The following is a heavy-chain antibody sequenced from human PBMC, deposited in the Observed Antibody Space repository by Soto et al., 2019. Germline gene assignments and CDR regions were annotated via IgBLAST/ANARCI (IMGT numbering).Heavy chain of an antibody. CDR1: GYTFTSYY. J-gene: IGHJ3*02. CDR3: ARVPLANAAAGDDAFDI. D-gene: IGHD6-13*01. CDR2: INPSGGST. Sequence: ASVKVSCKASGYTFTSYYMHWVRQAPGQGLEWMGIINPSGGSTSYAQKFQGRVTMTRDTSTSTVYMELSSLRSEDTAVYYCARVPLANAAAGDDAFDIWGQGTMVTVSS. V-gene: IGHV1-46*03.